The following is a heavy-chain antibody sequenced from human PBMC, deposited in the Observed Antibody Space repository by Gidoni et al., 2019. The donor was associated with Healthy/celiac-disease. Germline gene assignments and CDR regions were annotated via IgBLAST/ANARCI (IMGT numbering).Heavy chain of an antibody. CDR2: IYHSGST. Sequence: QVQLQESGPGLVKPSGTLSLTCAVSGGSISSSNWWRWVRQTPGKGLEWIGEIYHSGSTNYNPSLKSRVTISVEKSKNQFSLKLSSVTAADTAVYYCARGEQWLVHAFDIWGQGTMVTVSS. CDR3: ARGEQWLVHAFDI. D-gene: IGHD6-19*01. V-gene: IGHV4-4*02. CDR1: GGSISSSNW. J-gene: IGHJ3*02.